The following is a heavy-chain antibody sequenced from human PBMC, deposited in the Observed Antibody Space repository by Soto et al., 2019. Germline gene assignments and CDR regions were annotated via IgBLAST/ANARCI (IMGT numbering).Heavy chain of an antibody. D-gene: IGHD3-22*01. CDR1: GFTFSNAW. CDR2: IKSKTDGGTT. J-gene: IGHJ4*02. CDR3: TTGLASGYYYEGLFDY. V-gene: IGHV3-15*01. Sequence: GGSLRLSCAASGFTFSNAWMSWVRQAPGKGLEWVGRIKSKTDGGTTDYAAPVKGRFTISRDDSKNTLYLQMNSLKTEDTAVYYCTTGLASGYYYEGLFDYWGQGTLVTAPQ.